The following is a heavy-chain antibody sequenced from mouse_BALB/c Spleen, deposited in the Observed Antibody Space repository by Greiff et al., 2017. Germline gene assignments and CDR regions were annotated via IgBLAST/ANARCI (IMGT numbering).Heavy chain of an antibody. V-gene: IGHV5-4*02. CDR1: GFTFSDYY. J-gene: IGHJ3*01. D-gene: IGHD2-3*01. CDR2: ISDGGSYT. Sequence: EVKLMESGGGLVKPGGSLKLSCAASGFTFSDYYMYWVRQTPEKRLEWVATISDGGSYTYYPDSVKGRFTISRDNAKNNLYLQMSSLKSEDTAMYYCARPYDGYYAWFAYWGQGTLVTVSA. CDR3: ARPYDGYYAWFAY.